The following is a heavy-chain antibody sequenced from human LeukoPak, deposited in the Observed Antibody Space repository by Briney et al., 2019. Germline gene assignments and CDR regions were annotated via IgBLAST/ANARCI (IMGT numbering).Heavy chain of an antibody. CDR2: ISYDGSDT. D-gene: IGHD4-17*01. J-gene: IGHJ4*02. Sequence: PGGSLRLSCAASGFTFHNYAMHWVRQAPGKGLEWVAIISYDGSDTHYADSVKGRFTISRDNSKNTLYLQMNSLRAEDTAVYYCARNDYGLYHFDYWGQGTPVTVSS. CDR3: ARNDYGLYHFDY. V-gene: IGHV3-30-3*01. CDR1: GFTFHNYA.